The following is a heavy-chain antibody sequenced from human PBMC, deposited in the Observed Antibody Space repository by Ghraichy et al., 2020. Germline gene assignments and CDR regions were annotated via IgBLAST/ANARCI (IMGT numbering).Heavy chain of an antibody. D-gene: IGHD3-16*01. CDR1: GGSINNYY. Sequence: SETLSLTCTVSGGSINNYYWSWIRQPPGKGLELVGYIYYSGSTTYNPSLKSRVTISLDTSNSQFSLELNSVTAADTAVYYCARHVWGNGMDVWGQGTTVTVSS. CDR3: ARHVWGNGMDV. CDR2: IYYSGST. V-gene: IGHV4-59*08. J-gene: IGHJ6*02.